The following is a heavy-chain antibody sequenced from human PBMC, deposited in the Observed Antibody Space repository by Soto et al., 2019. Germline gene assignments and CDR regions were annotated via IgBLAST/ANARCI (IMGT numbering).Heavy chain of an antibody. CDR2: IYHSGST. V-gene: IGHV4-4*02. Sequence: PSENLSLTCAVSGGSISSSNWWSWVRQPPGKGLEWIGEIYHSGSTNYNPSLKSRVTISVDKSKNQFSLKLSSVTAAETAVYSCARVHSSGWYRRAGYYYGMHVWCQATKLTVSS. J-gene: IGHJ6*02. CDR1: GGSISSSNW. CDR3: ARVHSSGWYRRAGYYYGMHV. D-gene: IGHD6-19*01.